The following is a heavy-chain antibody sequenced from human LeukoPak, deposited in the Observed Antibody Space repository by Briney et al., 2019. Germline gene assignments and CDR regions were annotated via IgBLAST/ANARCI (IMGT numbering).Heavy chain of an antibody. CDR3: ARTTVTLFRYFDL. V-gene: IGHV4-59*01. D-gene: IGHD4-17*01. Sequence: SETLSLTCTVSGGSISSYHWSWIRQPPGKGLEWIGYIYYSGSTNYNPSLKSRVTISVDTSKNQFSLKLSSVTAADTAVYYCARTTVTLFRYFDLWGRGTLVTVSS. J-gene: IGHJ2*01. CDR1: GGSISSYH. CDR2: IYYSGST.